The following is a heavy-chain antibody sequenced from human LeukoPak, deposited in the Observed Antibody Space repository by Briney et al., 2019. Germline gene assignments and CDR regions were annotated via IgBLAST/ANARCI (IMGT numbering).Heavy chain of an antibody. V-gene: IGHV4-59*01. D-gene: IGHD3-22*01. CDR3: ARLSVYYYDSSGYDAFDI. J-gene: IGHJ3*02. CDR2: IYYTGST. CDR1: GGSISSYY. Sequence: SETLSLTCTVSGGSISSYYWSWIRQPPGKGLEWIGYIYYTGSTNYNPSLRSRVTISVDTSKNQFSLKLSSVTAADTAVYYCARLSVYYYDSSGYDAFDIWGQGTMVTVSS.